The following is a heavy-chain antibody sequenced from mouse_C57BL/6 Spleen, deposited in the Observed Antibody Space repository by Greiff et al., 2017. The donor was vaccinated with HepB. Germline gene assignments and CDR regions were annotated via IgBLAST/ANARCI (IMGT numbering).Heavy chain of an antibody. D-gene: IGHD1-1*01. V-gene: IGHV5-17*01. Sequence: EVQLQESGGGLVKPGGSLKLSCAASGFTFSDYGMHWVRQAPEKGLEWVAYISSGSSTIYYADTVKGRFTISRDNAKNTLFLQMTSLRSEDTAMYYCARHVTTVVAPHYFDYWGQGTTLTVSS. CDR2: ISSGSSTI. J-gene: IGHJ2*01. CDR1: GFTFSDYG. CDR3: ARHVTTVVAPHYFDY.